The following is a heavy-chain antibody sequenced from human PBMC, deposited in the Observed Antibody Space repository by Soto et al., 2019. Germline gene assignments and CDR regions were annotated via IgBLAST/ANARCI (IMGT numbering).Heavy chain of an antibody. CDR2: ISYDGSNK. Sequence: GGSLRLSCAASGFTFSSYAMHWVRQAPGKGLEWVAVISYDGSNKYYADSVKGRFTISRDNSKNTLYLQMNSLRAEDTAVYYCAREGVAGFDYWPGNPGHRLL. V-gene: IGHV3-30*04. CDR1: GFTFSSYA. CDR3: AREGVAGFDY. D-gene: IGHD6-19*01. J-gene: IGHJ4*02.